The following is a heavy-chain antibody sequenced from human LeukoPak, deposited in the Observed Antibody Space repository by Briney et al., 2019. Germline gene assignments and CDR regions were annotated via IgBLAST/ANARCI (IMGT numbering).Heavy chain of an antibody. J-gene: IGHJ4*02. V-gene: IGHV4-39*01. CDR1: GGSISSSSYY. D-gene: IGHD1-26*01. CDR2: IYYSRRT. Sequence: SETLSLTCTVSGGSISSSSYYWGWIRQPRGKGLEWIVSIYYSRRTYSNPSLNSRVTISVATSKNQFSLKLSSVTAADTAVYYCARRHVGATHYFDYWGQGTLVTVSS. CDR3: ARRHVGATHYFDY.